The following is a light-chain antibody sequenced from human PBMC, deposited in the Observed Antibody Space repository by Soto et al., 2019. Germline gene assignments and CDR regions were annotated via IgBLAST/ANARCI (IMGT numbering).Light chain of an antibody. CDR1: SSDIGAYKF. V-gene: IGLV2-8*01. J-gene: IGLJ2*01. Sequence: QSALTQPPSASGSPGQSVAISCTGTSSDIGAYKFVSWYQQHPGKAPKLIIYEVSIRPSGVPDRFSGSKSGNTASLTVSGLLAEDEADYCCTLYAGSNTVVFGGGTKLTVL. CDR2: EVS. CDR3: TLYAGSNTVV.